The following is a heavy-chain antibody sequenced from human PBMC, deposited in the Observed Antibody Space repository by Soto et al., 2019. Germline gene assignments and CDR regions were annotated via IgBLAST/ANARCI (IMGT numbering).Heavy chain of an antibody. CDR2: ISWSSGSI. Sequence: LRLSCAASGFTFDDYAMHWVRQAPGKGLEWVSGISWSSGSIGYADSVKGRFTISRDNAKNSLYLQMNSLRAEDTALYYCAKDIGSSGWYPFDYWGQGTLVTVSS. CDR3: AKDIGSSGWYPFDY. D-gene: IGHD6-19*01. J-gene: IGHJ4*02. CDR1: GFTFDDYA. V-gene: IGHV3-9*01.